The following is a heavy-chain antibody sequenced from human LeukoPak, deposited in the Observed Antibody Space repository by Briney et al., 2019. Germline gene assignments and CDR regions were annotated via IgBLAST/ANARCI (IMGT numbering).Heavy chain of an antibody. V-gene: IGHV3-30*02. CDR3: ARHVLLWFGESVPGYIDY. D-gene: IGHD3-10*01. Sequence: GGSLRLSCAASGFTFSSYSMNWVRQAPGKGLEWVAFIRYDGSNKYYADSVKGRFTISRDNSKNTLYLQMNSLRAEDTAVYYCARHVLLWFGESVPGYIDYWGQGTLVTVSS. CDR2: IRYDGSNK. CDR1: GFTFSSYS. J-gene: IGHJ4*02.